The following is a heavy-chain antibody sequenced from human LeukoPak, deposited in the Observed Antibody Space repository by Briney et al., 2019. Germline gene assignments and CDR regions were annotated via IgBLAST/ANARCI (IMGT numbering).Heavy chain of an antibody. CDR3: ARALYGAYDY. CDR1: GFTFGSYA. Sequence: GGSLRLSCAASGFTFGSYAMHWVRQAPGKGLEWVAVISYDGSNKYYADSVKGRFTISRDNSKNTLYLQMNSLRAEDTAVYYCARALYGAYDYWGQGTLVTVSS. CDR2: ISYDGSNK. D-gene: IGHD4-17*01. J-gene: IGHJ4*02. V-gene: IGHV3-30-3*01.